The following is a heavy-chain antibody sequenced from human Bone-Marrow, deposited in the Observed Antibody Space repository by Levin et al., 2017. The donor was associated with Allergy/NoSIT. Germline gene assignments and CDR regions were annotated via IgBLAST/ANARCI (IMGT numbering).Heavy chain of an antibody. D-gene: IGHD1-14*01. Sequence: SQTLSLTCTVSGGSISSYYWSWIRQPPGKGLEWIGYIYYSGSTNYNPSLKSRVTISVDTSKNQFSLKLSSVTAADTAVYYCARFRLMTFDPWGQGTLVTVSS. CDR1: GGSISSYY. V-gene: IGHV4-59*01. CDR2: IYYSGST. CDR3: ARFRLMTFDP. J-gene: IGHJ5*02.